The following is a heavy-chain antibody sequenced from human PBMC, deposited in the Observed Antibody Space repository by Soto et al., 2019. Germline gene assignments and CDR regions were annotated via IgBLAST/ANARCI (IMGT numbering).Heavy chain of an antibody. V-gene: IGHV3-30*18. J-gene: IGHJ4*02. Sequence: VQLVESGGGVVQPGRSLRLPCEASGCTFSDYAMHWVRKAPGKGLEWVAVVSHDGRNTHYADSVKGRFTISRDSSKKTVSLEMTSLRAEDTAVYYCAKGGRQWLVTSDFNYWGQGALVTVSS. CDR3: AKGGRQWLVTSDFNY. CDR2: VSHDGRNT. D-gene: IGHD6-19*01. CDR1: GCTFSDYA.